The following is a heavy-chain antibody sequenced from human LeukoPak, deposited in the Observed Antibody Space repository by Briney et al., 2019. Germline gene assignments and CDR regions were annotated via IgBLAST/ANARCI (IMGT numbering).Heavy chain of an antibody. D-gene: IGHD3-3*01. V-gene: IGHV1-69*13. CDR3: ARYDFWSGYYYAVDY. CDR1: GGTFSSYA. Sequence: SVKVSCKASGGTFSSYAISWVRQAPGQGLEWMGGIIPIFGTANYAQKFEGRVTITADESTSTAYMELSSLRSEDTAVYYCARYDFWSGYYYAVDYWGQGTLVTVSS. CDR2: IIPIFGTA. J-gene: IGHJ4*02.